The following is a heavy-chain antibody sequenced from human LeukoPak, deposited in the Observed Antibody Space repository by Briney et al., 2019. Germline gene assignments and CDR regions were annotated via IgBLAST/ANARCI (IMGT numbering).Heavy chain of an antibody. CDR2: FDPVQGKT. D-gene: IGHD6-19*01. J-gene: IGHJ6*03. CDR3: ARDRASGGPGEQWLAYYYYMDV. V-gene: IGHV1-24*01. CDR1: GYTLTEFS. Sequence: ASVKVSCKVSGYTLTEFSIHWVRQAPGRGLEWVGGFDPVQGKTLYAQKLQGRVTMTTDTSTSTAYMELRSLRSDDTAVYYCARDRASGGPGEQWLAYYYYMDVWGKGTTVTVSS.